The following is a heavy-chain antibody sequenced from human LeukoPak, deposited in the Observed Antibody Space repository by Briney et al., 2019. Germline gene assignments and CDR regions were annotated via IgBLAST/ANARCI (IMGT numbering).Heavy chain of an antibody. J-gene: IGHJ4*02. D-gene: IGHD1-26*01. V-gene: IGHV4-34*01. CDR2: INHSGST. CDR3: ARVRGGSYYPPDY. Sequence: SETLSLTCAVYGGSFSGYYWSWIRQPPGKGLEWIGEINHSGSTNYNPSLKSRVTISVDTSKNQFSLKLSSVTAADTAVYYCARVRGGSYYPPDYWGQGTLVPVSS. CDR1: GGSFSGYY.